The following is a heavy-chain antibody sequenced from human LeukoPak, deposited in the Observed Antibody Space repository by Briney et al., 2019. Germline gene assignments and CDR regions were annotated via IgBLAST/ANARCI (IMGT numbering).Heavy chain of an antibody. CDR2: ISYGGSNK. CDR1: GFTFSSYA. CDR3: ARGETFDY. Sequence: GGSLRLSCAASGFTFSSYAMSWVRQAPGKGLEWVAVISYGGSNKYYADSVKGRFTISRDNSKNTLYLQMNSLRAEDTAVYYCARGETFDYWGQGTLVTVSS. J-gene: IGHJ4*02. V-gene: IGHV3-30-3*01.